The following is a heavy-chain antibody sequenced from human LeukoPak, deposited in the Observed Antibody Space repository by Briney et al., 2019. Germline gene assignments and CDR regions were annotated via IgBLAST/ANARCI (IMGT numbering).Heavy chain of an antibody. CDR1: GYSISSGYY. Sequence: SETLSLTCTVSGYSISSGYYWSWIRQPPGKGLEWIGEINHSGSTNYNPSLKSRVTISVDTSKNQFSLKLSSVTAADTAVYYCARLLPRPNYYYYYYMDVWGKGTTVTISS. CDR3: ARLLPRPNYYYYYYMDV. V-gene: IGHV4-38-2*02. CDR2: INHSGST. J-gene: IGHJ6*03.